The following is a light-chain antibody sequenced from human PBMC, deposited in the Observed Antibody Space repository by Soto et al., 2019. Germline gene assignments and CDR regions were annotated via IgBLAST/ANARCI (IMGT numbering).Light chain of an antibody. Sequence: IVTYQAPATLSVSPGERATLSCMAFHSVISNVGWYQQKPGLAPRLLSYGASTRATGIPAGFSGNESGTEFTLTISSLQSEDFAVYDWQQYNSWQPGTFGQGTKVDVK. V-gene: IGKV3-15*01. J-gene: IGKJ1*01. CDR1: HSVISN. CDR2: GAS. CDR3: QQYNSWQPGT.